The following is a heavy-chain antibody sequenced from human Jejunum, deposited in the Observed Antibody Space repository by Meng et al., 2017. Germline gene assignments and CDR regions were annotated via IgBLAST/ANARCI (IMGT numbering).Heavy chain of an antibody. CDR3: ARGAIGTRPFDY. V-gene: IGHV4-4*02. D-gene: IGHD2-21*01. CDR2: IYHSAAF. CDR1: CDSIRTNW. J-gene: IGHJ4*02. Sequence: VQLRGSCPLLFMPSGALTPTCAVSCDSIRTNWWNWVRQPSGKGLELIGEIYHSAAFNYHPSLRRRVTISVDKSKNQVSLKLDSLTAADTAVYYCARGAIGTRPFDYWGQGTLVTVSS.